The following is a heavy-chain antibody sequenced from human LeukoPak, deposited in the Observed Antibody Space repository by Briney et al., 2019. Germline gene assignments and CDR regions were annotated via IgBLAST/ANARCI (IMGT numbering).Heavy chain of an antibody. CDR3: ARDGTVGYNLVQY. D-gene: IGHD5-24*01. V-gene: IGHV1-2*02. CDR2: INPNSGGT. J-gene: IGHJ4*02. Sequence: ASVKVSCTASVYTFTAYFMHWVRQAPGQGLEWMGYINPNSGGTNYAQKFQGRVTMTRDTSISAVYMELSRLRSDDTAVYYCARDGTVGYNLVQYWGQGTLVTVSS. CDR1: VYTFTAYF.